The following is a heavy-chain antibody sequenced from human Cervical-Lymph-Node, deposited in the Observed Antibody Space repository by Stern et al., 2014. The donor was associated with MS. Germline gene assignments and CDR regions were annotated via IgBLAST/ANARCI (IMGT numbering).Heavy chain of an antibody. CDR1: GFTFSTYG. D-gene: IGHD6-19*01. CDR3: AKDRGSGWSLDY. CDR2: IANDGTKK. J-gene: IGHJ4*02. Sequence: QLVQSGAGVVQPGRSLRLSCAGSGFTFSTYGMHWVRQAPGKALGRVALIANDGTKKYYVDAVKGRFTISRDNAKNTMYVQMNSLRDEDTAVYYCAKDRGSGWSLDYWGQGTLVTVSS. V-gene: IGHV3-30*18.